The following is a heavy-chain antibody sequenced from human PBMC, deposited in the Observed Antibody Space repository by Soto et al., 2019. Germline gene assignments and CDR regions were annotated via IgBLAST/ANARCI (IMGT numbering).Heavy chain of an antibody. V-gene: IGHV3-74*01. CDR2: INIDGSST. CDR1: GFTFSSYW. D-gene: IGHD6-13*01. CDR3: ARHLAGNSDY. Sequence: EVQLVESGGGLAPPGGSLRLSCAASGFTFSSYWMHWVRQAPGKGLVWVSRINIDGSSTSYADSVKGGFSIARDNAKNAQYLQMNSLRAEDTAVYYCARHLAGNSDYCGQGTLVTGSS. J-gene: IGHJ4*02.